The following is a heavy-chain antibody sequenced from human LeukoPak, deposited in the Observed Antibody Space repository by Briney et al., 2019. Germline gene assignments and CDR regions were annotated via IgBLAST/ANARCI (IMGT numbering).Heavy chain of an antibody. Sequence: PSETLSLTCTVSGGPISSYQWSWIRQPPGKGREWIGYIYYTGSTNYNPSLKSRVTISLDTSKNQFSLKLSSVTAADTAVYYCARRTTVTPNWFDPWGQGTLVTVSS. J-gene: IGHJ5*02. V-gene: IGHV4-59*08. D-gene: IGHD4-17*01. CDR1: GGPISSYQ. CDR2: IYYTGST. CDR3: ARRTTVTPNWFDP.